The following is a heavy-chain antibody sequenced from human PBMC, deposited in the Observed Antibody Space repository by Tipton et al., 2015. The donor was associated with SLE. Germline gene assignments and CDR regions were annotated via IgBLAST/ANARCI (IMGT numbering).Heavy chain of an antibody. V-gene: IGHV3-11*04. J-gene: IGHJ6*02. D-gene: IGHD1/OR15-1a*01. CDR3: AKQISPHYGMDV. Sequence: SLRLSCVVSGFDFEDYYMTWIRQAPGKGLEWVSFISGGGNTIYYADSVKGRFTISRDNSKNTLYLQMNSLRVEDTAVYYCAKQISPHYGMDVWGQGTTVTVSS. CDR2: ISGGGNTI. CDR1: GFDFEDYY.